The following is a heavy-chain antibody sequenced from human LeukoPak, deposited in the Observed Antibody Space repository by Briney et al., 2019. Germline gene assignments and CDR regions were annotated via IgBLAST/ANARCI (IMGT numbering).Heavy chain of an antibody. V-gene: IGHV4-61*02. Sequence: SETLSLTRTVSGGSISSSSYYWSWILQPAGKGLEWIGRIYTSGSTNYNPSLKSRVTMSVDTSKNQFSLKLSSVTAADTAVYYCARDRPDTYYYGLGSHKFYYYYYYMDVWGKGTTVTISS. D-gene: IGHD3-10*01. CDR2: IYTSGST. CDR3: ARDRPDTYYYGLGSHKFYYYYYYMDV. CDR1: GGSISSSSYY. J-gene: IGHJ6*03.